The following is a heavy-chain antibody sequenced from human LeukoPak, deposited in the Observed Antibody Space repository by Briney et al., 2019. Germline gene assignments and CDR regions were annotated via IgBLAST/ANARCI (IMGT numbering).Heavy chain of an antibody. D-gene: IGHD6-13*01. Sequence: ASVKVSCKASGYTFTSYYMHWVRQAPGQELEWMGIINPSGGSTTYAPQFQGRVTMTRDTSTSTVYMELRSLRSEDTAVYYCARVRGTSSWSFNWFDPWGQGTLVTVSS. V-gene: IGHV1-46*01. CDR1: GYTFTSYY. CDR3: ARVRGTSSWSFNWFDP. CDR2: INPSGGST. J-gene: IGHJ5*02.